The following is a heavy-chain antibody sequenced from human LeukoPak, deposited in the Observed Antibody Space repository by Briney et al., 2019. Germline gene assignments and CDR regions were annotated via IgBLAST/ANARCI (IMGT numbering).Heavy chain of an antibody. D-gene: IGHD2-8*01. J-gene: IGHJ4*02. CDR1: GFTFSSYW. Sequence: PGGSLRLSCAASGFTFSSYWMHWVRQAPGKGLEWVSSISAGSRYIYYADSVKGRFTISRDNAENSLYLQMDSLRAEDTAMYYCACRSCTNGVCQFDYWGQGTLVTVSS. CDR3: ACRSCTNGVCQFDY. CDR2: ISAGSRYI. V-gene: IGHV3-21*01.